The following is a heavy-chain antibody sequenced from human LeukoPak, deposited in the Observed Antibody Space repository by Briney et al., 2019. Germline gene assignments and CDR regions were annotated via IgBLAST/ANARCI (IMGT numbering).Heavy chain of an antibody. J-gene: IGHJ4*02. Sequence: WGSLRPSCAASGFTFSSYSMNWVRQAPGKGLEWVSHITASGTAMFYADSVKGRFTISRDNAKNSLYLQMNSLRDEDTAVYYCASSGSYRFDYWGQGTLVTVSS. V-gene: IGHV3-48*02. CDR2: ITASGTAM. CDR3: ASSGSYRFDY. CDR1: GFTFSSYS. D-gene: IGHD1-26*01.